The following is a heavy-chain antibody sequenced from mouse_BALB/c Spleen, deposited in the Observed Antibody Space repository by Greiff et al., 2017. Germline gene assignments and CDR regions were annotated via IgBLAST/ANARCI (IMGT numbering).Heavy chain of an antibody. D-gene: IGHD1-1*01. Sequence: EVNLVESGGGLVKPGGSLKLSCAASGFAFSSYDMSWVRQTPEKRLEWVAYISSGGGSTYYPDTVKGRFTISRDNAKNTLYLQMSSLKSEDTAMYYCARQGITTEYFDVWGAGTTVTVSS. J-gene: IGHJ1*01. V-gene: IGHV5-12-1*01. CDR3: ARQGITTEYFDV. CDR1: GFAFSSYD. CDR2: ISSGGGST.